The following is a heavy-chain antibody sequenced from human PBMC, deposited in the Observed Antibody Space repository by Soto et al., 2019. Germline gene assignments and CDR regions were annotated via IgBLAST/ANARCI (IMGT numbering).Heavy chain of an antibody. J-gene: IGHJ4*02. CDR2: MNPNSGNT. D-gene: IGHD6-6*01. CDR1: GYTFTSYD. CDR3: ARDPNSSMSFDY. Sequence: GASVKVSCKASGYTFTSYDINWVRQATGQGLEWMGWMNPNSGNTGYAQKFQGRVTMTRNTSISTAYMELSSLRSEDTAVYYCARDPNSSMSFDYWGQGTLVTVSS. V-gene: IGHV1-8*01.